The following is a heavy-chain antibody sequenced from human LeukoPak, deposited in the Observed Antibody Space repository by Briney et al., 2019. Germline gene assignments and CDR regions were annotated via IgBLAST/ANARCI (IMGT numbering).Heavy chain of an antibody. CDR3: ARDRIRYFDWLFEAFDI. V-gene: IGHV1-2*02. Sequence: ASVKVSCKASGYTFTGYYMHWVRQAPGQGLEWMGWINPHSGGTNYAQKFQGRVTMARDTSISTAYMELSRLRSDDTAVYYCARDRIRYFDWLFEAFDIWGQGTMVTVSS. D-gene: IGHD3-9*01. J-gene: IGHJ3*02. CDR1: GYTFTGYY. CDR2: INPHSGGT.